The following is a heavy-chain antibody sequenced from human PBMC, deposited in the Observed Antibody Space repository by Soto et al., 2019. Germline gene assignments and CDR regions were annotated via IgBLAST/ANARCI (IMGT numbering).Heavy chain of an antibody. CDR1: GFTFSNYG. D-gene: IGHD3-22*01. V-gene: IGHV3-30*18. Sequence: VGSLRLSCAASGFTFSNYGMHWVRQAPGKGLEWVAVISYDGSNKYYADSVKGRFTISRDNSKNTLYLQMNSLRAEDTAVYYCAKGLGYDSSGYPYYFDYWGQGTLVTVSS. J-gene: IGHJ4*02. CDR2: ISYDGSNK. CDR3: AKGLGYDSSGYPYYFDY.